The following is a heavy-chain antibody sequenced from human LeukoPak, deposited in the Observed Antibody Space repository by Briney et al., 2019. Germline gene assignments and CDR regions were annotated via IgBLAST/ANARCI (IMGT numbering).Heavy chain of an antibody. D-gene: IGHD2-15*01. Sequence: ASVKVSCKASGYTFTSYYMHWVRQAPGQGLEWMGIINPSGGSTSYAQKFQGRVTMTRDTSTSTVYMELSSLRSEDTAVYYCAREEVRYCSGGSCYVDWGQGTLVTVSS. V-gene: IGHV1-46*01. CDR1: GYTFTSYY. CDR3: AREEVRYCSGGSCYVD. J-gene: IGHJ4*02. CDR2: INPSGGST.